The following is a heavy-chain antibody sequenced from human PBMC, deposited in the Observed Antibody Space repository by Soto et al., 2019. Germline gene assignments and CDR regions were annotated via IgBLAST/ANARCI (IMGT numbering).Heavy chain of an antibody. D-gene: IGHD1-26*01. J-gene: IGHJ5*02. Sequence: EVQLVESGGGLVQPGGSLRLSCAASGFTFSSYSMNWVRQAPGKGLEWVSYISSSSSTIYYADSVKGRFTIPRDNAKNSLYLQMNSLRDEDTAVYYCARESAHYLNWFDPWGQGTLVTVSS. CDR2: ISSSSSTI. CDR1: GFTFSSYS. V-gene: IGHV3-48*02. CDR3: ARESAHYLNWFDP.